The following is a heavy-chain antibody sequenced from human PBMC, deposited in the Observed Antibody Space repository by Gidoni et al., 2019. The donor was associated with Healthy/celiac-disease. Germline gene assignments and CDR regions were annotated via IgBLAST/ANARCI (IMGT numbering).Heavy chain of an antibody. J-gene: IGHJ6*02. CDR1: GFTFSSYA. CDR3: AKGVLVVYATCMDV. D-gene: IGHD2-8*01. CDR2: ISGSGGST. V-gene: IGHV3-23*01. Sequence: EVQLLESGGGVVQPGGSLRLSCAASGFTFSSYAMRWVRQAPGKGLGVVSVISGSGGSTYYADSVKGRFTISRDNSKNTLYLQMNSLRAEDTAVYYCAKGVLVVYATCMDVWGQGTTVTVSS.